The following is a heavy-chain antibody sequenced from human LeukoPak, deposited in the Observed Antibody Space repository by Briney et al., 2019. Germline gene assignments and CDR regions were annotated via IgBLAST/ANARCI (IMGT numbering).Heavy chain of an antibody. CDR1: GFTVISNY. CDR3: ARSITGRASFDY. J-gene: IGHJ4*02. CDR2: TYSGGST. Sequence: GGSLRLSCAASGFTVISNYMSWVRQAPGKGLEWVSLTYSGGSTYYADSVKGRFTISRDNSKTTLYLQMNSLRAEDTAVYYCARSITGRASFDYWGQGTLVTVSS. V-gene: IGHV3-66*01. D-gene: IGHD1-14*01.